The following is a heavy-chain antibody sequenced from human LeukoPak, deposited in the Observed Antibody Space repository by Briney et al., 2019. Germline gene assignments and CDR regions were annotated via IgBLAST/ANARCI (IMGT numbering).Heavy chain of an antibody. D-gene: IGHD2-15*01. Sequence: GGSLRLPCAASGFTFDDYAMHWVRQAPGKGLEWVSGISWNSGSIGYADSVKGRFTISRDNAKNSLYLQMNSLRAEDTALYYCAKVYCSGGSCYFHYWGQGTLVTVSS. CDR1: GFTFDDYA. J-gene: IGHJ4*02. CDR3: AKVYCSGGSCYFHY. CDR2: ISWNSGSI. V-gene: IGHV3-9*01.